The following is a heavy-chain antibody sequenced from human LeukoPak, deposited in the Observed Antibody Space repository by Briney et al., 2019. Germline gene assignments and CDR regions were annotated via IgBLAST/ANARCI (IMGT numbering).Heavy chain of an antibody. Sequence: SETLSLTCTVSGGSISSSSYYWGWIRQPPGKGLEWIGSIYYSGSTYYNPSLKSRVTISVDTSKNQFSLKLSSVTAADTAVYYCARVGAIFGVVISFDYWGQGTLVTVSS. CDR1: GGSISSSSYY. V-gene: IGHV4-39*07. CDR2: IYYSGST. D-gene: IGHD3-3*01. CDR3: ARVGAIFGVVISFDY. J-gene: IGHJ4*02.